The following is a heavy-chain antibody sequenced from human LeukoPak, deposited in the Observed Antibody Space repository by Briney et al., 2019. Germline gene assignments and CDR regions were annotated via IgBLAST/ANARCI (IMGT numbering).Heavy chain of an antibody. CDR2: INHSGST. D-gene: IGHD3-9*01. J-gene: IGHJ4*02. V-gene: IGHV4-34*01. CDR3: ARFPYFHKSFDY. CDR1: GGSFSGYY. Sequence: SETLSLTCAVYGGSFSGYYWSWIRQPPGRGLEWIGEINHSGSTNYNPSLKSRVTISVDTSKNQFSLKLSSVTAADTAVYYCARFPYFHKSFDYWGQGTLVTVSS.